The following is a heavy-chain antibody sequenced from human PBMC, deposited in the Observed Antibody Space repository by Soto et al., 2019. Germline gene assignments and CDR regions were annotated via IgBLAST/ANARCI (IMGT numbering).Heavy chain of an antibody. D-gene: IGHD2-8*01. CDR1: GGSLSGYY. CDR2: INHSGST. J-gene: IGHJ6*02. V-gene: IGHV4-34*01. Sequence: SETLSLTCAVYGGSLSGYYWSWIRQPPGKGLEWIGEINHSGSTNYNPSLKSRVTISVDTSKNQFSLKLSSVTAADTAVYYCARGSWNCTNGVCYYYGMDVWGQGTTVTVSS. CDR3: ARGSWNCTNGVCYYYGMDV.